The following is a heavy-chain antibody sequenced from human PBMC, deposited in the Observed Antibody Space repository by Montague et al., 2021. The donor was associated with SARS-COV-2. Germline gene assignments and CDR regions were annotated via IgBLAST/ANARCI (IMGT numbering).Heavy chain of an antibody. J-gene: IGHJ2*01. V-gene: IGHV3-23*01. D-gene: IGHD6-19*01. CDR2: IFGSAVGT. Sequence: SLRLSCAASGFTFSSYAMHWVRQAPGKGLEWVSSIFGSAVGTYYADSVKGRFTISRDNSKNTLYLQMNSLRAEDTAKYYCAKQPGAGAVVYWYFDLWGRGTVVSVSS. CDR1: GFTFSSYA. CDR3: AKQPGAGAVVYWYFDL.